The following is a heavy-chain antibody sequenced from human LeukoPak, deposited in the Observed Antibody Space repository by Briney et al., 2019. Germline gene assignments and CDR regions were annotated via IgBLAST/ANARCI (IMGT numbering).Heavy chain of an antibody. D-gene: IGHD6-13*01. Sequence: SDTLSPTCAVSGNSISSNYWWAWIRQPPGKGLEWIGYIYYSGTTFYSPSLKSRVTMSVDTSKNQFSLKLNSVTAVDTAVYYCASKKDSSSWYDYWGQGILVTVSS. J-gene: IGHJ4*02. V-gene: IGHV4-28*01. CDR1: GNSISSNYW. CDR2: IYYSGTT. CDR3: ASKKDSSSWYDY.